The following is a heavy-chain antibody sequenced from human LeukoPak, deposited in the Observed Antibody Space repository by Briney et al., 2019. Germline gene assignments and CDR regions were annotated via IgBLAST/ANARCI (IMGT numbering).Heavy chain of an antibody. J-gene: IGHJ3*02. Sequence: GASVKVSCKASGYTFTSYGISWVRQAPGQGLEWMGWISAYNGNTNYAQKLQGRVTMTTDTSTSTAYMELRSLRSDDTAVYYCARAVVSYVLMVYATDAFDIWGQGTMVTVSS. CDR1: GYTFTSYG. CDR2: ISAYNGNT. CDR3: ARAVVSYVLMVYATDAFDI. D-gene: IGHD2-8*01. V-gene: IGHV1-18*01.